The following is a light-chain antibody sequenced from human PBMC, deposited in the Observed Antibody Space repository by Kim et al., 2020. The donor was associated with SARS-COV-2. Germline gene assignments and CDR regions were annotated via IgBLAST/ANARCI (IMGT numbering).Light chain of an antibody. CDR1: SLRSYY. Sequence: SSALTQDPAVSVALGQTVRITCQGDSLRSYYASWYQQKPGQAPVLVIYGKNNRPSGIPDRFSGSSSGNTASLTITGAQAEDEADYYCNSRDSSGNHHYVF. V-gene: IGLV3-19*01. CDR2: GKN. J-gene: IGLJ1*01. CDR3: NSRDSSGNHHYV.